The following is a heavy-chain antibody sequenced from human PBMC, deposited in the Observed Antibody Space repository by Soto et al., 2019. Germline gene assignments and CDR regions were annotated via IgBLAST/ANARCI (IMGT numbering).Heavy chain of an antibody. CDR1: GFTFSSYS. CDR2: ISSSSSYI. D-gene: IGHD3-22*01. J-gene: IGHJ4*02. CDR3: ARGDYFDRRFDS. V-gene: IGHV3-21*04. Sequence: GGSLRLSCAASGFTFSSYSMNWVRRAPGKGLEWVSSISSSSSYIYYADSVKGRFTISRDNAKNSLYLQMNSLRAEDTAVYYCARGDYFDRRFDSWGQGTLVTVSS.